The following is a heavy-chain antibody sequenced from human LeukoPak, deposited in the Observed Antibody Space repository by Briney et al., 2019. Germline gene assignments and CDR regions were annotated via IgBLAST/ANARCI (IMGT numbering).Heavy chain of an antibody. CDR2: IKQDGSEK. CDR1: GFTFSSYW. CDR3: ARHSTHYYYYGMDV. D-gene: IGHD2-2*01. Sequence: PGGSLRLSCAASGFTFSSYWMSWVRQAPGKGLEWVANIKQDGSEKYYVDSVKGRFTISRDNAKNSLYLQMNSLRAEDTAVNYCARHSTHYYYYGMDVWGQGTTVTVSS. V-gene: IGHV3-7*01. J-gene: IGHJ6*02.